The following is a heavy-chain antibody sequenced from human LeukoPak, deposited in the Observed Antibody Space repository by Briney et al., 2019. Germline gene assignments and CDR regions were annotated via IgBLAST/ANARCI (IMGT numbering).Heavy chain of an antibody. CDR1: GFTFSSYA. Sequence: GGSLRLSCAASGFTFSSYAMHWVRQAPGKGLEWVAVISYDGSNKYYADSVKGRFTISRDNSKNTLYLQMNSLRAEDTAVYYCAREGALRSWGQGTLVTVSS. D-gene: IGHD3-16*01. V-gene: IGHV3-30-3*01. CDR2: ISYDGSNK. J-gene: IGHJ5*02. CDR3: AREGALRS.